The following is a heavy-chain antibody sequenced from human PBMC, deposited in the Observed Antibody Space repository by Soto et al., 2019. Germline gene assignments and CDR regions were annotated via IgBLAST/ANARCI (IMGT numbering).Heavy chain of an antibody. CDR1: GGTFSSYT. V-gene: IGHV1-69*02. J-gene: IGHJ6*02. Sequence: QVQLVQSGAEVKKPGSSVKVSCKASGGTFSSYTISWVRQAPGQGLEWMGRIIPILGIANYAQKFQGRVTITADKSTSAAYMEVSSLRSEDTAVYYCAWSYYDSSFYYYGMDVWGQGTTVTVSS. D-gene: IGHD3-22*01. CDR3: AWSYYDSSFYYYGMDV. CDR2: IIPILGIA.